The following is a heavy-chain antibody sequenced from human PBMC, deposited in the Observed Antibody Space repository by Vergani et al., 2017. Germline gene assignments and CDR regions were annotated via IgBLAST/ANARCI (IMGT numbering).Heavy chain of an antibody. CDR1: GYTLTELS. D-gene: IGHD3-10*01. Sequence: QVQLVQSGAEVKKPGSSVKVSCKVSGYTLTELSMHWVRQAPGKGLEWMGGFDPEDGETIYAQKFQGRVTMTEDTSTDTAYMELSSLRSEDTAVYYCALAEGDYGSGSYLYYYYYGMDVWGQGTTVTVSS. CDR2: FDPEDGET. CDR3: ALAEGDYGSGSYLYYYYYGMDV. J-gene: IGHJ6*02. V-gene: IGHV1-24*01.